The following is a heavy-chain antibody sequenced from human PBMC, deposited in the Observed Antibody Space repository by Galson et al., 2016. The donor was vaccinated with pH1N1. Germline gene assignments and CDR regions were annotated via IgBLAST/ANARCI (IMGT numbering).Heavy chain of an antibody. J-gene: IGHJ3*02. CDR3: VTDSGDGDRNLVPHDAFDI. CDR2: INWSSGSI. CDR1: GFTFGYHG. V-gene: IGHV3-9*01. D-gene: IGHD4-17*01. Sequence: SLRLSCAAAGFTFGYHGMHWVRQVPGKGLEWVSGINWSSGSIAYADSVRGRFTISRDNAKNSLYLQMNSLRPEDTALYYCVTDSGDGDRNLVPHDAFDIWGQGTMATVSS.